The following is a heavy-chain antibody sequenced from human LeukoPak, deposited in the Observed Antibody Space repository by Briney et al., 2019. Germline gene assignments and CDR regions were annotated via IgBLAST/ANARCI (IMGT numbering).Heavy chain of an antibody. CDR3: AKDGKYCSSTSCYLNYYYYGMDV. D-gene: IGHD2-2*01. Sequence: GGSLRLSCAASGFTFSSYGMHWVRQAPGKGLEWVAVISYDGSNKYYADSVKGRFTISRDNSKNTLYLQMNSPRAEDTAVYYCAKDGKYCSSTSCYLNYYYYGMDVWGKGTTVTVSS. J-gene: IGHJ6*04. CDR2: ISYDGSNK. CDR1: GFTFSSYG. V-gene: IGHV3-30*18.